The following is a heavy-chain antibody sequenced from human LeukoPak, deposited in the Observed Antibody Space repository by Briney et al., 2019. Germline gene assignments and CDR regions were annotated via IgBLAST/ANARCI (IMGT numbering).Heavy chain of an antibody. CDR2: ISSSRSTI. D-gene: IGHD3-22*01. J-gene: IGHJ4*02. V-gene: IGHV3-48*01. Sequence: GGSLRLSCAASGLTLSSYSMNWVRQAPGKGLEWVSYISSSRSTIYYADSVKGRFTISRDNAKNSLYLQMNSLRAEDTAVYYCARDPLDYYDSSGYARLDYWGQGTLVTVSS. CDR1: GLTLSSYS. CDR3: ARDPLDYYDSSGYARLDY.